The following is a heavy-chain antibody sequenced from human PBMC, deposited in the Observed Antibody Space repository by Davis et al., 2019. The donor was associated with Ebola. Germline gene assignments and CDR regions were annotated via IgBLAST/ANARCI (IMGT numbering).Heavy chain of an antibody. V-gene: IGHV5-51*01. CDR2: IYPGDSDT. CDR3: ARLGYFSGGSCTNWFEP. CDR1: GYSFTSYW. J-gene: IGHJ5*02. D-gene: IGHD2-15*01. Sequence: PGGSLRLSCKGSGYSFTSYWIAWVRQMPGKGLEWMGIIYPGDSDTRYSPSFQGQVTISADKSISTAYLQWSSLKASDTAMFYCARLGYFSGGSCTNWFEPWGQGTLVTVSS.